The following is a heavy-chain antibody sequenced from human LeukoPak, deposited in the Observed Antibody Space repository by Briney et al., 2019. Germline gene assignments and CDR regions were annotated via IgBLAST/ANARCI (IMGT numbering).Heavy chain of an antibody. J-gene: IGHJ4*02. CDR3: ARQIAVAGKAGF. Sequence: SETLSLTCAVYGGSFSGYYWSWIRQPPGKGLEWIGEINHSGSTNYNPSLKSRVTISVDTSKNQFSLKLSSVTAADTAVYYCARQIAVAGKAGFWGQGTLVTVSS. V-gene: IGHV4-34*01. D-gene: IGHD6-19*01. CDR2: INHSGST. CDR1: GGSFSGYY.